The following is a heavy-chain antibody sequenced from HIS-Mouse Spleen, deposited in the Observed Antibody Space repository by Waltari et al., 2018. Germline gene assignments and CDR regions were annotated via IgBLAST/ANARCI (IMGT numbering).Heavy chain of an antibody. CDR3: TTDLVTGDLDY. J-gene: IGHJ4*02. Sequence: LQLQESGPGLVKPSETLSLTCTVSGGSISSSSYYWGWIRQPPGKGLEWVGRIKSKTDSGTTDDAAPVKGRFTISRDDSKNTLYLQMNSLKTEDTSVYYCTTDLVTGDLDYWGQGTLVTVSS. CDR2: IKSKTDSGTT. V-gene: IGHV3-15*01. D-gene: IGHD7-27*01. CDR1: GGSISSSSYY.